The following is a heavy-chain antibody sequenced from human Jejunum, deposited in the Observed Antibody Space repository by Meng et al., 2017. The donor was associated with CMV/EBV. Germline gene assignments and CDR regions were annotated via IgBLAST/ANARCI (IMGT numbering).Heavy chain of an antibody. D-gene: IGHD3-10*01. Sequence: YSWGWIRQYPGKSLELIGHLYYSERTDYNTSLKSRITVSVDTSKNQLSLRLSSVTAADTAVYYCARTLGETTDYGTGTYLAMYWFDPWGRGTLVTVSS. J-gene: IGHJ5*02. CDR3: ARTLGETTDYGTGTYLAMYWFDP. CDR1: YS. V-gene: IGHV4-31*02. CDR2: LYYSERT.